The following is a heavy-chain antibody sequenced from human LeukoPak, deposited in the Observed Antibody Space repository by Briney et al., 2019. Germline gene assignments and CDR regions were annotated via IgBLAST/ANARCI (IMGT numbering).Heavy chain of an antibody. D-gene: IGHD6-25*01. Sequence: ASGKVSCKASGGTFSNYAISWVRQAPGQGLKWLGGIIPMFGTAKYAQKFQGRVTITTDESTTTAYMELISLRSEDTAVYYCVRRQALRGRHKAFDPWGQGTLVTVTS. CDR3: VRRQALRGRHKAFDP. J-gene: IGHJ5*02. CDR1: GGTFSNYA. CDR2: IIPMFGTA. V-gene: IGHV1-69*05.